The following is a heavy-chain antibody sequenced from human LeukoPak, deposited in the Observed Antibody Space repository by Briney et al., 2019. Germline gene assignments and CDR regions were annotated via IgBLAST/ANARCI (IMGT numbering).Heavy chain of an antibody. CDR1: GYSFMTYW. Sequence: GESLKISCQASGYSFMTYWIGWVRQLPGKGLEWTSIIYPGDSDTKYSPSFQDQVTISADKSINTAYLHWRSLKASDTAMYYCARLSMIDTFDIWGLGTVVTVSS. CDR2: IYPGDSDT. V-gene: IGHV5-51*01. D-gene: IGHD3-22*01. J-gene: IGHJ3*02. CDR3: ARLSMIDTFDI.